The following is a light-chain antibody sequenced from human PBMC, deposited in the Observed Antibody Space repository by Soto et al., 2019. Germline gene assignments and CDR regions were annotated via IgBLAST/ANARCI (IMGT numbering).Light chain of an antibody. Sequence: EIALTQSPATLSLPPGEIATLSCRASQSVSSYLAWYQQKPCQAPRLLIYDASNRATGIPARFSGSGSGTDFTLTISSLEPEDFAVYYCHQRSNRPLTFGGGTKVEIK. CDR2: DAS. V-gene: IGKV3-11*01. J-gene: IGKJ4*01. CDR3: HQRSNRPLT. CDR1: QSVSSY.